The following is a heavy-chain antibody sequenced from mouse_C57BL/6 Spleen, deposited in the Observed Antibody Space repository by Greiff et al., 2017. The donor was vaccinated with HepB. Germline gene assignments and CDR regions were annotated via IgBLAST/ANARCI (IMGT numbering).Heavy chain of an antibody. CDR1: GYTFTSYW. D-gene: IGHD2-4*01. CDR2: IHPNSGST. Sequence: QVHVKQPGAELVKPGASVKLSCKASGYTFTSYWMHWVKQRPGQGLEWIGMIHPNSGSTNYNEKFKSKATLTVDKSSSTAYMQLSSLTSEDSAVYYCAKNDYDDYAMDYWGQGTSVTVSS. V-gene: IGHV1-64*01. J-gene: IGHJ4*01. CDR3: AKNDYDDYAMDY.